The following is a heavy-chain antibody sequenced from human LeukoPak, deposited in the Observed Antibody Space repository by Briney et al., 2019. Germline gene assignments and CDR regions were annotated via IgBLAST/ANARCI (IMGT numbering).Heavy chain of an antibody. CDR3: AILPLTVVTPLDV. CDR1: GHSLAELA. J-gene: IGHJ6*02. Sequence: ASVKVSCKVSGHSLAELAMHWVRQAPGKGLEWVSGFDPEEGETFYAQEVLGRVSMTEDTSTDTAYMELSSLTSEDTAVYYCAILPLTVVTPLDVWGQGTTVTVSS. V-gene: IGHV1-24*01. D-gene: IGHD4-23*01. CDR2: FDPEEGET.